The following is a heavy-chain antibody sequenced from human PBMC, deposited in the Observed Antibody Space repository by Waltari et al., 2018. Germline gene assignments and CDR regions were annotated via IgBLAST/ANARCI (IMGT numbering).Heavy chain of an antibody. Sequence: EVQLVEPGGGLVLPGEYLRLSCAVSGLTFSSYWMNWVRQIPGKGLEWVANVNQDGSEKYYVDSVKGRFTISRDDAKNSLYLQMNSLRADDTAIYYCVRGTSTPGIDYWGQGTLVTVSS. CDR3: VRGTSTPGIDY. CDR1: GLTFSSYW. J-gene: IGHJ4*02. V-gene: IGHV3-7*01. D-gene: IGHD1-7*01. CDR2: VNQDGSEK.